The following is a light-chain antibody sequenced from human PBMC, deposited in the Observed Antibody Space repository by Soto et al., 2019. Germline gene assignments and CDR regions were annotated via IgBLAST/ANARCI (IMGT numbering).Light chain of an antibody. Sequence: QPASVSGSPGQSITISCTGTSSDVGGYNYVSWYQQQSGKAPKLMIHEVSNRPSGVPERFSGSKSGTSASLAITGLQAEDEADYYCQAYDYSLTASVFGGGTKLTVL. J-gene: IGLJ3*02. CDR2: EVS. CDR3: QAYDYSLTASV. V-gene: IGLV2-14*01. CDR1: SSDVGGYNY.